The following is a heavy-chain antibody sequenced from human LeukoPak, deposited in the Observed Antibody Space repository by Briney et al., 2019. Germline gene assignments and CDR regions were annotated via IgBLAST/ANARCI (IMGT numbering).Heavy chain of an antibody. CDR1: DETFCTSA. D-gene: IGHD6-13*01. J-gene: IGHJ4*02. Sequence: SVNVSFKTSDETFCTSAISWVRQAPGQGLYWMGRIIPMLGTASNAEKFYGRVTITADKSTSTTYLELNSLRSDDTAVYYCARTGRDTSSSNPFDLWGQGTRVTVSS. CDR2: IIPMLGTA. V-gene: IGHV1-69*06. CDR3: ARTGRDTSSSNPFDL.